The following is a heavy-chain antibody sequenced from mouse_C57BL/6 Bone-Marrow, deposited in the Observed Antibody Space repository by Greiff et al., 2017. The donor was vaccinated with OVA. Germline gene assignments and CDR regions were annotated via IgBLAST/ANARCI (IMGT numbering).Heavy chain of an antibody. Sequence: VHVKQSVAELVRPGASVKLSCTASGFNIKNTYMHWVKQRPEQGLEWIGRIDPANGNTKYAPKFQGKATITADTSSNTAYLQLSSLTSEDTAIYYCASPNWDFWYFDVWGTGTTVTVSS. D-gene: IGHD4-1*01. J-gene: IGHJ1*03. CDR3: ASPNWDFWYFDV. V-gene: IGHV14-3*01. CDR2: IDPANGNT. CDR1: GFNIKNTY.